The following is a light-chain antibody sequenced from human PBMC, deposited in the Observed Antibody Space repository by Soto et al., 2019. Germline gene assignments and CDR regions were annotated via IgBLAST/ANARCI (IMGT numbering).Light chain of an antibody. Sequence: DIVMTQSPDSLAVSLGERATINCKSSQSVLYSSNNKNYLAWYQQKPGQPPKLLIYWASTLESGVDDRFSGSGSGTDYTLTTSSLQAEDVAVSYCQQYDSTPVTCGGGTKVEIK. V-gene: IGKV4-1*01. CDR2: WAS. J-gene: IGKJ4*01. CDR1: QSVLYSSNNKNY. CDR3: QQYDSTPVT.